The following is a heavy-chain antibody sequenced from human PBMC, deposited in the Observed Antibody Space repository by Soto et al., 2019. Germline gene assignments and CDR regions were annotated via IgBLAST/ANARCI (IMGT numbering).Heavy chain of an antibody. CDR2: IRHNGDT. CDR3: AGGADYGDYDA. Sequence: SETLSLTCVVSGGSFTDYKWTWIRQSPEKGLEWIGEIRHNGDTDSKPSLRSRLTMSLDTSKNQFSLHLSSVTSADTAVYFCAGGADYGDYDAWGQGTLVTVSS. D-gene: IGHD4-17*01. V-gene: IGHV4-34*01. CDR1: GGSFTDYK. J-gene: IGHJ5*02.